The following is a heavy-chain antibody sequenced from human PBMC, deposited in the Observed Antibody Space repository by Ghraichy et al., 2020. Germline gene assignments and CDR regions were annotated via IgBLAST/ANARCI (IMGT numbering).Heavy chain of an antibody. D-gene: IGHD3-10*01. Sequence: GPTLVKPGQTLTLTCTFSGFSLNTRGVGVGWIRQPPGKAPEWLALIHWNDDKHYSPSLKSRLTVTKDTSRNQVVLTLTNMDPLETATYYCVHSPADWDGSGSRNWFDPWGQGSNVTVSS. V-gene: IGHV2-5*01. J-gene: IGHJ5*02. CDR2: IHWNDDK. CDR1: GFSLNTRGVG. CDR3: VHSPADWDGSGSRNWFDP.